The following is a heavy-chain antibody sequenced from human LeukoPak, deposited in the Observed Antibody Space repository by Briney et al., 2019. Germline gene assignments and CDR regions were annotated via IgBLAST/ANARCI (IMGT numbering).Heavy chain of an antibody. Sequence: PSETLSLTCAVYGGSFSGYYWSWIRQPPGKGLEWIGEINHSGSTNYNPPLKSRVTISVDTSKNQFSLKLSSVTAADTAVYYCARWSRYYYYYGMDVWGQGTTVTVSS. D-gene: IGHD2-15*01. J-gene: IGHJ6*02. CDR2: INHSGST. CDR1: GGSFSGYY. CDR3: ARWSRYYYYYGMDV. V-gene: IGHV4-34*01.